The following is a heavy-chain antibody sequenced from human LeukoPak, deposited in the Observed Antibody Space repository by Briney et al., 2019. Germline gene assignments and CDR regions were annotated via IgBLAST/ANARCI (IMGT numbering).Heavy chain of an antibody. J-gene: IGHJ6*03. Sequence: GGSLRLSCAASGFTFSNAWMSWVRQAPGKGLEWVGRIKSKTDGGTTDYAAPVKGRFTISRDDSNNTLYLQMNSLKTENTAVYYCTTVAPLLSYYYYMDVWGKGTTVTVSS. CDR3: TTVAPLLSYYYYMDV. D-gene: IGHD3-10*01. CDR2: IKSKTDGGTT. V-gene: IGHV3-15*01. CDR1: GFTFSNAW.